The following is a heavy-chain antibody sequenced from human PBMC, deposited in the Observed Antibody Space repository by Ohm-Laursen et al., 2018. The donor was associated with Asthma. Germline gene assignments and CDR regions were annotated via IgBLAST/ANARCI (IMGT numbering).Heavy chain of an antibody. J-gene: IGHJ4*02. CDR1: GGSISSGGYS. D-gene: IGHD4-17*01. Sequence: TLSLTCAVSGGSISSGGYSWSWIRQPPGEGLEWIGYIYHSGSTYYNPSLKSRVTISVDRSKNQFSLKLSSVTAADTAVYYCARDSVTTGLDWGQGTLVTVSS. V-gene: IGHV4-30-2*01. CDR2: IYHSGST. CDR3: ARDSVTTGLD.